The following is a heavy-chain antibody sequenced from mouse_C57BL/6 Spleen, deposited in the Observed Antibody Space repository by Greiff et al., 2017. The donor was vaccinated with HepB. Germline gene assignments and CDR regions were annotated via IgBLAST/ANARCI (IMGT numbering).Heavy chain of an antibody. D-gene: IGHD1-1*01. V-gene: IGHV8-8*01. J-gene: IGHJ1*03. Sequence: QVTLKVSGPGILQPSQTLSLTCSFSGFSLSTFGMGVGWIRQPSGKGLEWLAHIWWDDDKYYNPALKSRLTISKDTSKNPVFLKIANVDTADTATYYCARLYYYGSHWYFDVWGTGTTVTVSS. CDR3: ARLYYYGSHWYFDV. CDR1: GFSLSTFGMG. CDR2: IWWDDDK.